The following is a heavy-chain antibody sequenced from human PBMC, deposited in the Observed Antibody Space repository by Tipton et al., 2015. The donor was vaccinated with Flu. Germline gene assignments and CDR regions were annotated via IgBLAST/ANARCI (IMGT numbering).Heavy chain of an antibody. D-gene: IGHD3-10*01. CDR3: ARLRYFGSAGYNDAYDF. Sequence: GLVKPSQTLSLTCIVSGGSFSDGGSYWSWIRQPAGKGLEWIGRVSARGTTDYNPSLKSRLTISLDTSKNQFSLKLTSVTAADTAVYYCARLRYFGSAGYNDAYDFWGQGTMVTVSS. J-gene: IGHJ3*01. CDR2: VSARGTT. V-gene: IGHV4-61*02. CDR1: GGSFSDGGSY.